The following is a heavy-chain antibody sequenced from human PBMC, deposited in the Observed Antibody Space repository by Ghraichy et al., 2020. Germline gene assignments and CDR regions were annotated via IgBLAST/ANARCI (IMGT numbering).Heavy chain of an antibody. D-gene: IGHD1-26*01. V-gene: IGHV4-4*09. CDR3: ARPSWEWELLGAFDI. J-gene: IGHJ3*02. CDR1: GGSISSYY. Sequence: SETLSLTCTVSGGSISSYYWSWIRQPPGKGLEWIGYIYTSGSTNYNPSLKSRVTISVDTSKNQFSLKLSSVTAADTAVYYCARPSWEWELLGAFDIWGQGTMVTVSS. CDR2: IYTSGST.